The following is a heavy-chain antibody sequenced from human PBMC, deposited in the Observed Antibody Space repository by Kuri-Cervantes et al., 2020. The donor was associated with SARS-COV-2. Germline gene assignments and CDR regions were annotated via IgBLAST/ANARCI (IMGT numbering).Heavy chain of an antibody. D-gene: IGHD2-2*01. CDR3: AKDYCSSTSCSLYDAFDI. V-gene: IGHV4-30-4*08. J-gene: IGHJ3*02. CDR1: GGSISSGDYY. CDR2: IYYSGST. Sequence: SETLSLTCTVSGGSISSGDYYWSWIRQPPGKGLEWIGYIYYSGSTYYNPSLKSRVTISVDTSKNQFSLKLSSVTAADTAVYYCAKDYCSSTSCSLYDAFDIWGQGTMVTV.